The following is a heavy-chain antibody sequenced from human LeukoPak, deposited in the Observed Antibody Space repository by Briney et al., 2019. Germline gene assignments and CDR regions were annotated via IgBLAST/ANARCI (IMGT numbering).Heavy chain of an antibody. J-gene: IGHJ5*02. V-gene: IGHV4-39*01. Sequence: SETLSLTCSVSGDSITLTSYYWAWIRQPPGKGLEWIGSIYFSGTTNYNPSLQSRVTTSVDTSRNQFSLILSSLTATDTAVYYCARQIRYTYDPNWFHPWSQGALVTVSS. CDR2: IYFSGTT. CDR3: ARQIRYTYDPNWFHP. D-gene: IGHD2-2*02. CDR1: GDSITLTSYY.